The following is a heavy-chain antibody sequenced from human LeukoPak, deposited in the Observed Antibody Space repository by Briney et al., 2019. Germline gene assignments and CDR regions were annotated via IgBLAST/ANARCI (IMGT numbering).Heavy chain of an antibody. CDR3: ARNQKGWPFAY. Sequence: GGSLRLSCAASGFTFSTYAMHWVRQAPGKGLEWVAVISKDGSNIYSTDSVKARFTISRDNSNNTLYLQMNNLRAEDTAVYYCARNQKGWPFAYWGRGVLVTVSS. D-gene: IGHD6-19*01. CDR2: ISKDGSNI. CDR1: GFTFSTYA. J-gene: IGHJ4*02. V-gene: IGHV3-30-3*01.